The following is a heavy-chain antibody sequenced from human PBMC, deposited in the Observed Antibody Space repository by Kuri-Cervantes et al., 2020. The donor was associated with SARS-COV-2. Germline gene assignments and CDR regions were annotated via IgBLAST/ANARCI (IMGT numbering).Heavy chain of an antibody. J-gene: IGHJ4*02. V-gene: IGHV3-21*01. CDR1: GFTFSSYS. Sequence: GESLKSSCAASGFTFSSYSMNWVRQAPGKGLQWVSSISSSSSHIYYADSVKGRFTISRDNAKNSLYLQMNSLRAEDTAVYYCARDQSGSYYFGYFDYWGQGTLVTVSS. CDR2: ISSSSSHI. D-gene: IGHD1-26*01. CDR3: ARDQSGSYYFGYFDY.